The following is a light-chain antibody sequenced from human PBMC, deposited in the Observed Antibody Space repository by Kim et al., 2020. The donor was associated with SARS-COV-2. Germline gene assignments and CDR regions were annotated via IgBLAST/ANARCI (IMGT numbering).Light chain of an antibody. Sequence: DIQMTQSPSSLSASVGDRVTITCRASQGFSNYLAWYQQKPGKVPKLLIYAASTLQSGVPSRFSGSGSGTHFTLTISSLQPEDVATYYCQKYNSDPLKFGPGTKVDIK. J-gene: IGKJ3*01. CDR1: QGFSNY. V-gene: IGKV1-27*01. CDR2: AAS. CDR3: QKYNSDPLK.